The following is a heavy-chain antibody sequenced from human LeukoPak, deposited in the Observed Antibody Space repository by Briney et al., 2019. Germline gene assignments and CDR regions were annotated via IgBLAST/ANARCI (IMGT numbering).Heavy chain of an antibody. CDR1: GGSISSGGYY. V-gene: IGHV4-61*08. J-gene: IGHJ3*02. CDR2: XYYSGST. CDR3: ARRPXXXPXXFDI. Sequence: SETLSLTCTVSGGSISSGGYYWSWIRQHPGKGLEXIGXXYYSGSTYYNPSLKSRVTISVDTSKNQFSLKLSSVTAADTAVYXCARRPXXXPXXFDIWGQGTMVTVSS.